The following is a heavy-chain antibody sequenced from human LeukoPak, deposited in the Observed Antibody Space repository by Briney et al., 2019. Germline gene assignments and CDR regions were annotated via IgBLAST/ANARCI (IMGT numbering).Heavy chain of an antibody. V-gene: IGHV4-34*01. D-gene: IGHD5-12*01. CDR1: GGSFSGYY. CDR3: ARQGAYSGYQAFDY. CDR2: INHGGST. J-gene: IGHJ4*02. Sequence: SETLSLTCAVYGGSFSGYYWSWIRQPPGKGLEWIGEINHGGSTSYKSSLKSRVTISIDTSKNQFSLKLSSVTAADTAVYYCARQGAYSGYQAFDYWGQGTLVSVSS.